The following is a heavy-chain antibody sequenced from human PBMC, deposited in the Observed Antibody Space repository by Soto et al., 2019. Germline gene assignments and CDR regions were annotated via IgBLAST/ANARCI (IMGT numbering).Heavy chain of an antibody. CDR3: AKQGRGGPYHYYSYMDV. Sequence: EMQLLESGGGLVQPGGSLRLSCSVPELTFKTYAMTWVRQAPGKGLQWVSGISGTGGGTYYAESVRGRFTISRDTSKNILYLQMSRLRADDTAVYYCAKQGRGGPYHYYSYMDVWGKGTTVTVSS. J-gene: IGHJ6*03. V-gene: IGHV3-23*01. D-gene: IGHD3-16*01. CDR2: ISGTGGGT. CDR1: ELTFKTYA.